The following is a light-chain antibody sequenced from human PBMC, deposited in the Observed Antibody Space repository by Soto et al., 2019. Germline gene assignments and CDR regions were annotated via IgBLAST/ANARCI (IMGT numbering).Light chain of an antibody. CDR3: QQRKKWQVN. Sequence: ESVLKHSPGALSFSPGTRANLSCRASQSVRNNYLACYQQQPGPAPRLLTYDASNRATALPERFSRRASGTEFTLNIRSLEPEAFAVYYCQQRKKWQVNFGQGTRLEI. V-gene: IGKV3D-20*02. CDR1: QSVRNNY. J-gene: IGKJ5*01. CDR2: DAS.